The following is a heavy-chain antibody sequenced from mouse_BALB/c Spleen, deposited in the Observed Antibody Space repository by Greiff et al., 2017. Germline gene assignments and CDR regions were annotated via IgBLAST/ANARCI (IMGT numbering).Heavy chain of an antibody. Sequence: EVQLQQSGAELVKPGASVKLSCTASGFNIKDTYMHWVKQRPEQGLEWIGRIDPANGNTKYDPKFQGKATITADTSSNTAYLQLSSLTSEDTAVYYCASMEVRHMDYWGQGTSVTVSS. J-gene: IGHJ4*01. D-gene: IGHD2-14*01. CDR2: IDPANGNT. V-gene: IGHV14-3*02. CDR1: GFNIKDTY. CDR3: ASMEVRHMDY.